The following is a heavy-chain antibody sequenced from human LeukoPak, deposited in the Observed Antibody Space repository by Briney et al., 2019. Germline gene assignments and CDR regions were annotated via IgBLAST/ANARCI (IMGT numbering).Heavy chain of an antibody. CDR3: ARASRSGYSSGWYRVGFDY. Sequence: GGSLRLSCAASGFTFSSYSMNWVRQAPGKGLEWVSSISSSSSYIYYADSVKGRFTISRDNAKNSLYLQMNSLRAEDTAVYYCARASRSGYSSGWYRVGFDYWGQGTLVTVS. CDR1: GFTFSSYS. V-gene: IGHV3-21*01. CDR2: ISSSSSYI. D-gene: IGHD6-19*01. J-gene: IGHJ4*02.